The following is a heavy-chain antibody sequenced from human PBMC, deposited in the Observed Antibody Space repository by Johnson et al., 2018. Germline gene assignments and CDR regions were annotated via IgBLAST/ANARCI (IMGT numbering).Heavy chain of an antibody. Sequence: QVQLVESGGGVVQPGRSLRLSCAAAGFTFSSYGMHWVRQAPGKGLEWVAVIWYAGSNKYYADSVKGRFTISRDNSKYTRYLQMNSLRAEDTAVYYCARDYTRGYSYGCGAFDTWGRGTMVTVSS. J-gene: IGHJ3*02. CDR3: ARDYTRGYSYGCGAFDT. CDR1: GFTFSSYG. V-gene: IGHV3-33*01. CDR2: IWYAGSNK. D-gene: IGHD5-18*01.